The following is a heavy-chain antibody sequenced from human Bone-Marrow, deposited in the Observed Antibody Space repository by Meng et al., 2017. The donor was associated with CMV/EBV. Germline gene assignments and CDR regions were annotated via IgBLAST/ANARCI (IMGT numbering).Heavy chain of an antibody. CDR2: INHSGST. J-gene: IGHJ3*02. Sequence: GSLRLSCVVYGGSFSGYYWSWIRQPPGKGLEWIGEINHSGSTNYNPSLKSRVTISVDTSKNQFSLKLSSVTAADTAVYYCARSGSYWDAFDIWGQGTMVAVSS. CDR3: ARSGSYWDAFDI. D-gene: IGHD1-26*01. CDR1: GGSFSGYY. V-gene: IGHV4-34*01.